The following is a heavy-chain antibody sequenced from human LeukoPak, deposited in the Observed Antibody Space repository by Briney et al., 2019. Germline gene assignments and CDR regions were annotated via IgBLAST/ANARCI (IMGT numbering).Heavy chain of an antibody. CDR2: IRYDGAYK. D-gene: IGHD3-22*01. J-gene: IGHJ4*02. CDR3: ASSHDSSGND. V-gene: IGHV3-7*01. CDR1: GFIFSTYW. Sequence: GGSLRLSCVASGFIFSTYWMAWIRQAPGKGLEWVANIRYDGAYKFYAGSVKGRFTISRDNAKNSLFLEMHSLRADDTAVYFCASSHDSSGNDWGQGTLVTVSS.